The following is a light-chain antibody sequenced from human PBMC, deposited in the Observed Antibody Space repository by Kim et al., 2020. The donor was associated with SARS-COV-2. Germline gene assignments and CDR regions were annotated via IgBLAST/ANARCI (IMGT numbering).Light chain of an antibody. CDR1: SSDIGALNS. CDR3: SSYTTDSTLV. V-gene: IGLV2-14*03. CDR2: DVN. Sequence: GQSVTLSCNGTSSDIGALNSVSWYQQHPGKPPKLVISDVNNRPSGVSDRFSGSKSDNTASLSIFGLQTEDEADYYCSSYTTDSTLVFGGGTKVTVL. J-gene: IGLJ1*01.